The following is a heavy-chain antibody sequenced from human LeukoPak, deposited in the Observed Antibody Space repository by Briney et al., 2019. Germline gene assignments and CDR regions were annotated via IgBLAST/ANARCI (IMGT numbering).Heavy chain of an antibody. D-gene: IGHD3-22*01. J-gene: IGHJ4*02. V-gene: IGHV3-21*01. CDR3: VRSHYDLYVFFDY. Sequence: PGGSLRLSCAASGFTFNYYTMDWVRQAPGKGLEWVSSISSSSTNIHYADSVKGRFTISRDNAKNSLYLQMDSLRAEDTALYFCVRSHYDLYVFFDYWGQGTLVTVSS. CDR2: ISSSSTNI. CDR1: GFTFNYYT.